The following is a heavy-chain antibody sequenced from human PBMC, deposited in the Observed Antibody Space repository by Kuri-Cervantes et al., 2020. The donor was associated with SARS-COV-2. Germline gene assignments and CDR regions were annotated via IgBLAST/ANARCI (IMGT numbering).Heavy chain of an antibody. Sequence: GGSLRLSCAASGFTFSSYSMNWVRQAPGKGLEWVSSISSSSSYIYYADSVKGRFTISRDNAKNSLYLQMNSLRAEDTAVYYCAKWAPSSGYYFKSWFDPWGQGTRVTGAS. CDR3: AKWAPSSGYYFKSWFDP. J-gene: IGHJ5*02. D-gene: IGHD3-22*01. CDR1: GFTFSSYS. V-gene: IGHV3-21*04. CDR2: ISSSSSYI.